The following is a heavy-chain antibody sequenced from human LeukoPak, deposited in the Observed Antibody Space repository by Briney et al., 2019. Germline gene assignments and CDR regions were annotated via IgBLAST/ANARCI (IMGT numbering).Heavy chain of an antibody. V-gene: IGHV1-18*01. D-gene: IGHD6-19*01. CDR2: ISAYNGNT. Sequence: DSVKVSCKASGGTFSSYAISWVRQAPGQGLEWMGWISAYNGNTNYAQKFQGRVTMTTDTSTSTAYMEIRSLTSDDTAIYYCARDAGSSGWRQGDSWGQGTLVTVSS. CDR3: ARDAGSSGWRQGDS. J-gene: IGHJ4*02. CDR1: GGTFSSYA.